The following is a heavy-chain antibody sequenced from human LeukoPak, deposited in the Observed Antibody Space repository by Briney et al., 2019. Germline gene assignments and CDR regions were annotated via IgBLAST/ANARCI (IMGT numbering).Heavy chain of an antibody. V-gene: IGHV1-18*01. Sequence: ASVKVSCKASGYTFTSYGISWVRQAPGQGLEWMGWISAYNGNTNYAQKLQGRVTMTTDTSTSTAYMELRSLRSDDTAVYYCARARSIVVVVATQLRGWFDPWGQGTLVTVSS. CDR2: ISAYNGNT. J-gene: IGHJ5*02. CDR1: GYTFTSYG. CDR3: ARARSIVVVVATQLRGWFDP. D-gene: IGHD2-15*01.